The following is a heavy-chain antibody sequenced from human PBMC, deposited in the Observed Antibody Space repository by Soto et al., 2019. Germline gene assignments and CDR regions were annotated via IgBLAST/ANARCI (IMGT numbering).Heavy chain of an antibody. Sequence: PGGSLRLSCAASGFTFSSYGMHWVRQAPGKGLEWVAVIWYDGSNKYYADSVKGRFTISRDNSKNTLYLQMNSLRAEDTAVYYCARGLPYYDFWSGDFDYWGQGTLVTVS. D-gene: IGHD3-3*01. CDR1: GFTFSSYG. J-gene: IGHJ4*02. V-gene: IGHV3-33*01. CDR3: ARGLPYYDFWSGDFDY. CDR2: IWYDGSNK.